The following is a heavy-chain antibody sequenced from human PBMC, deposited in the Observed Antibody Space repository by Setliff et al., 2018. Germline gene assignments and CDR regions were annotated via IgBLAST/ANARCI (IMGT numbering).Heavy chain of an antibody. D-gene: IGHD2-15*01. V-gene: IGHV1-18*01. CDR2: ISAYSGDT. CDR3: ARSPALLGIVYLDP. Sequence: GASVKVSCKTSGYTFRSYGVSWVRQAPGQGLEWMGWISAYSGDTIYAQNYQGRVTMTTDTSTSTAYMELNSLTSEDTAVYYCARSPALLGIVYLDPWGQGTRVTVSS. J-gene: IGHJ5*02. CDR1: GYTFRSYG.